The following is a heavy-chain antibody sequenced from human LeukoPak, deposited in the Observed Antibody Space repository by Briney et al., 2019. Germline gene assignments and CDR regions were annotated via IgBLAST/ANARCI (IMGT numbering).Heavy chain of an antibody. J-gene: IGHJ4*02. V-gene: IGHV3-48*03. CDR3: AASQNPIAAADY. CDR1: GFTLGAYE. CDR2: IRTSAEGANCA. D-gene: IGHD6-13*01. Sequence: GGSLRLSCVASGFTLGAYEMNWVRQAPGKGLEWGSNIRTSAEGANCAYYADSVKGRVTISRDDAKNTLYLHMNSLRVEDTAVHYCAASQNPIAAADYWGQGTLVTVSS.